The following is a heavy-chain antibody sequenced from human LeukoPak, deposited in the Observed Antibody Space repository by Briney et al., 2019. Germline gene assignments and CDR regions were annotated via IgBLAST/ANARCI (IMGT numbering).Heavy chain of an antibody. V-gene: IGHV3-30*18. CDR3: AKAQNRLIAAAGY. Sequence: PGGSLRLSCAASGFSFSTYGMHWVRQAPGEGLEWVAVISSDGGTQYYADSVKGRFTISRDNSQNTLFLQMNSLRAEDTAVYYCAKAQNRLIAAAGYWGQGTLVTDSS. J-gene: IGHJ4*02. D-gene: IGHD6-13*01. CDR2: ISSDGGTQ. CDR1: GFSFSTYG.